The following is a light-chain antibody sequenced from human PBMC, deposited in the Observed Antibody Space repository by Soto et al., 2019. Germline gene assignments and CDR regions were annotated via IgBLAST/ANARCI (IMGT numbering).Light chain of an antibody. CDR2: DVS. CDR3: TSYTESGALV. J-gene: IGLJ1*01. CDR1: SSDIGTYNY. V-gene: IGLV2-14*03. Sequence: QSVLTQPASVSGSPRQSLTISCTGTSSDIGTYNYVSWYQHHPGKAPQLIIYDVSHRPSGVSDRFSGSKSDNTASLTISGLQADDEADYYCTSYTESGALVFGTGTKLTVL.